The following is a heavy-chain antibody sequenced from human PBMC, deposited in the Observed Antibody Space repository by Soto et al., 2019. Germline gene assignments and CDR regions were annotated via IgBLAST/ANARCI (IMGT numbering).Heavy chain of an antibody. CDR3: ESVPPSHWGDGNWFDP. V-gene: IGHV1-69*01. Sequence: HVQLVQSGADVKKPGSSVKVSCKASGGTFSSYAISWVRQAPGQWLDWLGGIIPIFGTANYAQKFQGRVTINADESTSTAYIELSSLRSEDTAVYYCESVPPSHWGDGNWFDPWCQGTLDTVS. CDR1: GGTFSSYA. D-gene: IGHD7-27*01. CDR2: IIPIFGTA. J-gene: IGHJ5*02.